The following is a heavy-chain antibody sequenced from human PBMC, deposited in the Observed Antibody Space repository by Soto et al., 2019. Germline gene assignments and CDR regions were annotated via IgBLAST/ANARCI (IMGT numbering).Heavy chain of an antibody. CDR2: ISYDGSNK. Sequence: QVQLVESGGGVVQPGRSLRLSCAASGFTFSSCATHWVRQAPGKGLEWVALISYDGSNKYYADSVKGRFTISRDNSKNTLYLQMNSLRAEDTAVYYCARDKRDLRFLEWSYYFDYWGQGTLVTVSS. CDR3: ARDKRDLRFLEWSYYFDY. V-gene: IGHV3-30-3*01. D-gene: IGHD3-3*01. CDR1: GFTFSSCA. J-gene: IGHJ4*02.